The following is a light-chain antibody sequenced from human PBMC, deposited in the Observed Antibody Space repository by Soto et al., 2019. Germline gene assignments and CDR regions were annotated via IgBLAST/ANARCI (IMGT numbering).Light chain of an antibody. CDR2: EVN. V-gene: IGLV2-14*01. J-gene: IGLJ1*01. Sequence: QSVLTQPASVSGSPGQSITISCTGTSTDVGGYKYVSWYQQHPGKAPKLMIFEVNGRPSGVSDRFSGSKSGNTASLTISGLQPEDEADYYCSSFSSSSTPYVFGTGTKLTVL. CDR3: SSFSSSSTPYV. CDR1: STDVGGYKY.